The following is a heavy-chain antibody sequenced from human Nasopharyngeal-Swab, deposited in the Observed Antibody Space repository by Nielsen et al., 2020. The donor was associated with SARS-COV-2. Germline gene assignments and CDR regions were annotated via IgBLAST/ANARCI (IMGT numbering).Heavy chain of an antibody. D-gene: IGHD2-2*01. CDR2: IIPIFGTA. J-gene: IGHJ6*02. Sequence: WVRQAPGQGLEWMGGIIPIFGTANYAQKFQGRVTITADESTSTAYMELSSLRSEDTAVYYCAKGYIVVVPAAPQRGCEYYYYGMDVWGQGTTVTVSS. CDR3: AKGYIVVVPAAPQRGCEYYYYGMDV. V-gene: IGHV1-69*01.